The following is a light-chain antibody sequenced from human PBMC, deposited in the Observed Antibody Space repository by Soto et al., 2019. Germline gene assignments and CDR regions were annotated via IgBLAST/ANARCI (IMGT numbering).Light chain of an antibody. CDR3: QQYHTSPLT. Sequence: EIVMTQSPGTLSVSPGEGATLSCRASQSVSSNVAWYQQQPGQAPRLLIYGASTRATGIPARFSGSGSGTDFTLPISRLEPEDFALYYCQQYHTSPLTFGQGTKVDIK. V-gene: IGKV3D-15*01. CDR2: GAS. J-gene: IGKJ1*01. CDR1: QSVSSN.